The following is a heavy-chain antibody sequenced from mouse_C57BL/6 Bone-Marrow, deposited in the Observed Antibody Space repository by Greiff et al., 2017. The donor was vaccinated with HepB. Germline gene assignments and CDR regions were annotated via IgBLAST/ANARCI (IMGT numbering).Heavy chain of an antibody. V-gene: IGHV1-15*01. Sequence: VQLQQSGAELVRPGASVTLSCKASGYTFTDYEMHWVKQTPVHGLEWIGAIDPETGGTAYNQKFKGKAILTADKSSSTAYMELRSLTSEDSAVYYCTRSDYGYYRYWFAYWGQGTLVTVSA. CDR2: IDPETGGT. CDR3: TRSDYGYYRYWFAY. J-gene: IGHJ3*01. D-gene: IGHD2-3*01. CDR1: GYTFTDYE.